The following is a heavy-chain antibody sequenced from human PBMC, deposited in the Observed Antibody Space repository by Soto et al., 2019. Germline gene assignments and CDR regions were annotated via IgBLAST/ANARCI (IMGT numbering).Heavy chain of an antibody. CDR3: AGDFGELLPANWFDP. V-gene: IGHV4-61*01. D-gene: IGHD3-10*01. Sequence: PAETLTLTCAVSGDSVSNDNYYWSWIRQPTGKGLEWIGYIYYSGTTNYNSYTKSRLSLSVDTSNNQFSLKLSSVTAADTAVYYCAGDFGELLPANWFDPWGQGTLVTVSS. J-gene: IGHJ5*02. CDR1: GDSVSNDNYY. CDR2: IYYSGTT.